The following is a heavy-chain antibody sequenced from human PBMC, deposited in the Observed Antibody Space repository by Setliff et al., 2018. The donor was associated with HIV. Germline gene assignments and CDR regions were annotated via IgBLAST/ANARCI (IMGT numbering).Heavy chain of an antibody. CDR1: GGTFSSYV. CDR2: IIPIFGTA. CDR3: ARDRCDSVKCYLYNWFDP. V-gene: IGHV1-69*06. Sequence: SVKVSCKTSGGTFSSYVISWVRQAPGQGLEWMGGIIPIFGTANYAQKFQGRVTITADKSTSTAYMELSSLRSEDTAVYYCARDRCDSVKCYLYNWFDPWGQGTLVTVSS. J-gene: IGHJ5*02. D-gene: IGHD3-22*01.